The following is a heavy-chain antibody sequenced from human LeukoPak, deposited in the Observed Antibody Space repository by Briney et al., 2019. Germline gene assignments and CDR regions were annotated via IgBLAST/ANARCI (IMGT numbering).Heavy chain of an antibody. CDR2: ISSSSSYI. CDR1: GFTFSSYS. D-gene: IGHD3-3*01. Sequence: GGSLRLSCAASGFTFSSYSMNWVRQAPGKGLEWVSSISSSSSYIYYADSVKGRFTISRDNAKNSLYLQMNSLRAEDTAVYYCARANLYYDFWSGYYPAGAFDIWGQGTMVTVSS. CDR3: ARANLYYDFWSGYYPAGAFDI. V-gene: IGHV3-21*01. J-gene: IGHJ3*02.